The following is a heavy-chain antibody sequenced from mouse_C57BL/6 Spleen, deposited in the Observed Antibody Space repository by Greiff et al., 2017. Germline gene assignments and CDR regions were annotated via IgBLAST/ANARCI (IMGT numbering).Heavy chain of an antibody. CDR1: GYTFTDYN. J-gene: IGHJ3*01. D-gene: IGHD2-5*01. V-gene: IGHV1-22*01. CDR3: APAYYSNYGGAY. Sequence: EVQLQQSGPELVKPGASVKMSCKASGYTFTDYNMHWVKQSHGKSLEWIGYINPNNGGTSYNQKFKGKATLTVNKSSSTAYMELRSLTSEVSAVYYCAPAYYSNYGGAYWGQGTLVTVSA. CDR2: INPNNGGT.